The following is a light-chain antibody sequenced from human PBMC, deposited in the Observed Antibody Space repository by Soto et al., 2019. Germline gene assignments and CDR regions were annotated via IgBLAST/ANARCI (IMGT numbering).Light chain of an antibody. CDR3: QQYDRWPVT. J-gene: IGKJ4*01. CDR2: DAS. Sequence: EVVMTQSPATLSVSPGERVTFSCRASQSVTTNLAWYQHKPGQSPRLLISDASTGAYGIPPRFSGSGSGTEFTLTIDRLQSADGAVYYCQQYDRWPVTFGGGTKVEIK. V-gene: IGKV3-15*01. CDR1: QSVTTN.